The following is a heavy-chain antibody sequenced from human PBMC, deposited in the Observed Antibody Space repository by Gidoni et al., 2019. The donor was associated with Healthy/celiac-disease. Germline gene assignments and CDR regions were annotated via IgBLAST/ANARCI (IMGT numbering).Heavy chain of an antibody. J-gene: IGHJ4*02. CDR1: GLTFSSYS. V-gene: IGHV3-21*01. Sequence: EVQLVESGGGLLKPGGSLRLSCAASGLTFSSYSMNWVRQAPGKGLEWVSSISSSSSYIYYADSVKGRFTISRDNAKNSLYLKMNSLRAEDTAVYYCARDLVVVGATTDKSIDYWGQGTLVTVSS. CDR2: ISSSSSYI. CDR3: ARDLVVVGATTDKSIDY. D-gene: IGHD1-26*01.